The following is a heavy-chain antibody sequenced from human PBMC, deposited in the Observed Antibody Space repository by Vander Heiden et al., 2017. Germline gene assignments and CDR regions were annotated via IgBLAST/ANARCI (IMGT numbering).Heavy chain of an antibody. D-gene: IGHD2-2*01. J-gene: IGHJ5*02. V-gene: IGHV4-39*01. CDR2: IHYSGRT. CDR1: GGSLSSSRYC. Sequence: QLQLQESGPGLVKPSETLALTCTVPGGSLSSSRYCGGWIRQPRGKGLEWIGSIHYSGRTYYNPSLKSRVTISVDTSKIQFSLKLISVTAADTAVYYCARGGDIVVVPAASHNWFDPWGQGTLVTVSS. CDR3: ARGGDIVVVPAASHNWFDP.